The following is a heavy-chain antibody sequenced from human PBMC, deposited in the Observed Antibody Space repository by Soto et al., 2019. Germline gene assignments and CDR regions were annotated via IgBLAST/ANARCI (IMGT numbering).Heavy chain of an antibody. CDR2: IYHSGST. D-gene: IGHD3-10*01. CDR3: ARDQGGGGLWFGELSTAFDI. Sequence: SETQSLTCTVSGGSIRSSDWWSWVRQPPGKGLEWIGEIYHSGSTNYNPSLKSRVTISVDKSKNQFSLKLSSVTAADTAVYYCARDQGGGGLWFGELSTAFDIWGQGTMVTVSS. J-gene: IGHJ3*02. V-gene: IGHV4-4*02. CDR1: GGSIRSSDW.